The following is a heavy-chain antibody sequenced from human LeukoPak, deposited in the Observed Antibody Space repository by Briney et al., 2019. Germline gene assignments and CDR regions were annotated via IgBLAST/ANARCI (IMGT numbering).Heavy chain of an antibody. Sequence: GGSLRLSCAASGFTFSSYSMNWVRQAPGKGLEWVSSISSSSSYIYYADSVKGRFTISRDNAKNSLYLQMNSLRAEDTAVYYCARDYYYYDSSGYPPDAFDIWGQGTMVTVSS. V-gene: IGHV3-21*01. CDR3: ARDYYYYDSSGYPPDAFDI. CDR2: ISSSSSYI. D-gene: IGHD3-22*01. CDR1: GFTFSSYS. J-gene: IGHJ3*02.